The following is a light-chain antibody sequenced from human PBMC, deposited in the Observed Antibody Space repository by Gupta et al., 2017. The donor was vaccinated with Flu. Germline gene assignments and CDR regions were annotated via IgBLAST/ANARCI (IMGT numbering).Light chain of an antibody. V-gene: IGLV3-1*01. CDR3: QTWDSDTRV. Sequence: SYEVTQPPPVSVSPRQTASIPCSGNNLVTKYISWYRLKPGQPPVLLLYQDSQRPSGVPERFSGSSSGDTATLTICGAQTMDEADYYCQTWDSDTRVFGAGTKVTVL. CDR1: NLVTKY. CDR2: QDS. J-gene: IGLJ1*01.